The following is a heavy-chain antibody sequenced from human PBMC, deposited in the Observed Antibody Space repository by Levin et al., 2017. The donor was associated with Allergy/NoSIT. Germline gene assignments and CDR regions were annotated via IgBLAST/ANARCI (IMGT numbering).Heavy chain of an antibody. J-gene: IGHJ3*01. CDR2: ITGGGFNT. CDR1: GFTISEYA. D-gene: IGHD1-1*01. CDR3: AKKQGGTSGFSFDV. V-gene: IGHV3-23*01. Sequence: PGGSLRLSCAVSGFTISEYAMAWVRQAPGKGLEWVSVITGGGFNTYYGDSVKGRFTVSRDDSKDTLYLQLHSLGGEDTAVYYCAKKQGGTSGFSFDVWGQGTMVTVSS.